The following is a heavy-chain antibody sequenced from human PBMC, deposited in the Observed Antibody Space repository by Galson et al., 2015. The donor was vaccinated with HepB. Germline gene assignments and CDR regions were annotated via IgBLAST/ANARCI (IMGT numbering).Heavy chain of an antibody. CDR2: IIPIFGIT. CDR1: GGTFSSYA. Sequence: SVKVSCKASGGTFSSYAVSWVRQAPGQGLEWMGVIIPIFGITNYAQNFQGRVTITADESTSTAYMELSSLRSEDTAVYYCARAWGDGPYSFDYWGQGTLVTVSS. V-gene: IGHV1-69*13. CDR3: ARAWGDGPYSFDY. D-gene: IGHD5-24*01. J-gene: IGHJ4*02.